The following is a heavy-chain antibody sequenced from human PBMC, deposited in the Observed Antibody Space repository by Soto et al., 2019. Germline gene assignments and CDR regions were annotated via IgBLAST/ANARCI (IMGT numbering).Heavy chain of an antibody. CDR1: GGSISYNSYY. Sequence: SETLSLTCSVSGGSISYNSYYWGWIRQPPGKGPEWVGGIFYTGTTYYSPSLKDRVTISVDTSKNSFSLNLTSVTAADTAVYFCARLVVVAPVANAWGQGTLVTVSS. V-gene: IGHV4-39*02. J-gene: IGHJ5*02. D-gene: IGHD2-2*01. CDR3: ARLVVVAPVANA. CDR2: IFYTGTT.